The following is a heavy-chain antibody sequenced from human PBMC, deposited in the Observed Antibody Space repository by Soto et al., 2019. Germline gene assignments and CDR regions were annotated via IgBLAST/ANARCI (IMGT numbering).Heavy chain of an antibody. CDR1: GFRFWTYS. D-gene: IGHD5-12*01. J-gene: IGHJ3*01. CDR3: AKTRLYDNNDYHRDGFDV. Sequence: EVKLLESGGGLVQPGESLRLSCAASGFRFWTYSMSWVRQAPGKGLEWVSGISGDGSATSYADSLKGRFTVSRDNSKDTLFLPMNTLRVEDTAVYYCAKTRLYDNNDYHRDGFDVWGPGTAVTV. CDR2: ISGDGSAT. V-gene: IGHV3-23*01.